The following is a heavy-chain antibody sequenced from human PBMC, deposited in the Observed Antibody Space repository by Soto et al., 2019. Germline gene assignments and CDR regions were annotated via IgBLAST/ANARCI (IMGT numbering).Heavy chain of an antibody. D-gene: IGHD5-12*01. CDR1: GGSFSGYY. CDR3: ASQQGPDIVATFDY. CDR2: INHSGST. V-gene: IGHV4-34*01. J-gene: IGHJ4*02. Sequence: QVQLQQWGAGLLKPSETLSLTCAVYGGSFSGYYWSWIRQPPGKGLEWIGEINHSGSTNYNPSLKSRLTISVDTSKNQFSLKLSSVTAADTAVYYCASQQGPDIVATFDYWGQGTLVTVSS.